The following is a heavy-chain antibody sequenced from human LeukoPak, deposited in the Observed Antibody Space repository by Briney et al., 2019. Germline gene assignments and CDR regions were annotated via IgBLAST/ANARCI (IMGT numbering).Heavy chain of an antibody. CDR3: ATPYPMYSSSWYIAFDI. Sequence: SETLSLTCTVSGGSISSSSYYWGWIRQPPGKWLEWIGSIYYSGSTYYNPSLKSRVTISVDTSKNQFSLKLSSVTAADTAVYYCATPYPMYSSSWYIAFDIWGQGTMVTVSS. CDR2: IYYSGST. V-gene: IGHV4-39*01. D-gene: IGHD6-13*01. CDR1: GGSISSSSYY. J-gene: IGHJ3*02.